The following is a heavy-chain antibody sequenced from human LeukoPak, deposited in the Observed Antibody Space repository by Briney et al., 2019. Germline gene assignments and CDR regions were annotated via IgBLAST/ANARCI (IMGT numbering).Heavy chain of an antibody. Sequence: GGSLRLSCAASGFTFSSYAMHWVRQAPGKGLEWVAVISYDGSNKYYADSVKGRFTISRDNSKNMLYLQMNSLRAEDTAVYYCASLEWELPAIDYWGQGTLVTVSS. D-gene: IGHD1-26*01. CDR1: GFTFSSYA. V-gene: IGHV3-30*01. CDR2: ISYDGSNK. J-gene: IGHJ4*02. CDR3: ASLEWELPAIDY.